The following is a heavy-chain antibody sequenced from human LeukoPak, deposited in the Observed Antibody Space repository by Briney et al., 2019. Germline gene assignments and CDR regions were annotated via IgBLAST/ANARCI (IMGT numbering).Heavy chain of an antibody. CDR2: IYYSGST. V-gene: IGHV4-39*07. CDR3: ARVVVITPFYYYYYYMDV. D-gene: IGHD3-22*01. CDR1: GGSISSSSYY. J-gene: IGHJ6*03. Sequence: PSETLSLTCTVSGGSISSSSYYWGWIRQPPGKGLEWIGSIYYSGSTYYNPSLKSRVTISVDTSKNQFSLKLSSVTAADTAVYYCARVVVITPFYYYYYYMDVWGKGTTVTVSS.